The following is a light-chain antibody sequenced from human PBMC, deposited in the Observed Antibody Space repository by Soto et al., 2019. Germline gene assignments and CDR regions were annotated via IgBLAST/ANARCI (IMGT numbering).Light chain of an antibody. CDR2: WAS. J-gene: IGKJ4*01. CDR1: QSVSYSSDKRNC. Sequence: DIVMTQSPDSLAVSLGERATINCKSSQSVSYSSDKRNCLAWYQQKPGLPPKLLIYWASTRESGVPDRFSGTVSGTDFTLTISRLQAEDVAVYYCQQYYSSPLTFGGGTKVEIK. CDR3: QQYYSSPLT. V-gene: IGKV4-1*01.